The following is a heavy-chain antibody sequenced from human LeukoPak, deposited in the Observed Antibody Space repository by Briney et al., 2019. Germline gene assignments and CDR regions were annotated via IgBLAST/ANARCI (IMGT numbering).Heavy chain of an antibody. V-gene: IGHV4-59*08. J-gene: IGHJ5*02. CDR1: GGSINSYY. Sequence: SETLSLTCTVSGGSINSYYWSWIRQPPGKGLEWIGYIYYSGSTNYNPSLKSRVTISVDTSKNQFSLKLSSVTAADTAVYYCARHKGSSWNNWFDPWGQGTLVTVSS. D-gene: IGHD6-13*01. CDR2: IYYSGST. CDR3: ARHKGSSWNNWFDP.